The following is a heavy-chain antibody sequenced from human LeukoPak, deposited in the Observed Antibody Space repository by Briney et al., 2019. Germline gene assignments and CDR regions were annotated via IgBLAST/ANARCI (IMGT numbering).Heavy chain of an antibody. V-gene: IGHV4-39*01. D-gene: IGHD6-19*01. CDR3: AGKGIAVAGTGDY. CDR2: IYYSGST. J-gene: IGHJ4*02. Sequence: SETLSLTCTVSGGSISSSSYYWGWIRQPPGKGLEWIGSIYYSGSTYYNPSLKSRVTISVDTSKNQFSLKLSSVTAADTAVYYCAGKGIAVAGTGDYWGQGTLVTVSS. CDR1: GGSISSSSYY.